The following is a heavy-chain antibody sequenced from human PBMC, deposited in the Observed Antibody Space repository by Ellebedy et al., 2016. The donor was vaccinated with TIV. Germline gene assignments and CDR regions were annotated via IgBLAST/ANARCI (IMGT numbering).Heavy chain of an antibody. CDR3: AKDRYYYGTGSFFDY. Sequence: PGGSLRLSCVVSGIDISNYGMHWVRQAPGKGLEWVTFIRYHGSEKYYIDSVQGRFTISRDNSKNTLYLQMDRLRVEDTAVYYCAKDRYYYGTGSFFDYWGQGVRVTVSP. V-gene: IGHV3-30*02. CDR1: GIDISNYG. D-gene: IGHD3-10*01. J-gene: IGHJ4*02. CDR2: IRYHGSEK.